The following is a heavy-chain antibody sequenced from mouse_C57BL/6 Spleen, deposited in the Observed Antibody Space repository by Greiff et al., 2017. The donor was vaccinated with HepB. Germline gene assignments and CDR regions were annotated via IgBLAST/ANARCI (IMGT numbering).Heavy chain of an antibody. Sequence: EVQGVESGGGLVKPGGSLKLSCAASGFTFSDYGMHWVRQAPEKGLEWVAYISSGSSTIYYADTVKGRFTISRDNAKNTLFLQMTSLRSEDTAMYYCARHHDYDTFHYWGQGTTLTVSS. J-gene: IGHJ2*01. CDR2: ISSGSSTI. D-gene: IGHD2-4*01. CDR1: GFTFSDYG. CDR3: ARHHDYDTFHY. V-gene: IGHV5-17*01.